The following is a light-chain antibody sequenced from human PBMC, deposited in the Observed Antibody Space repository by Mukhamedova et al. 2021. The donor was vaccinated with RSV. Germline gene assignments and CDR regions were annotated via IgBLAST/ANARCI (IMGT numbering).Light chain of an antibody. Sequence: INCKSSQSVLYSSNNKNYLAWYQQKPGQPPKLLIYWASTRESGVPDRFSGSGSGTDFTLTISSLQAEDVAVYYCQQYYSTLTFGG. V-gene: IGKV4-1*01. CDR3: QQYYSTLT. J-gene: IGKJ4*01. CDR2: WAS. CDR1: QSVLYSSNNKNY.